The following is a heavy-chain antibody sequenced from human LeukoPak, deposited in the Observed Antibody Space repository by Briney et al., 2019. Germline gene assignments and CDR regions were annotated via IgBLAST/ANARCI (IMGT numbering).Heavy chain of an antibody. Sequence: GASVKVSCKASGHTFTSYDINWVRQATGQGLEWMGGIIPIFGTANYAQKFQGRVTITADESTSTAYMELSSLRSDDTAVYYCARLWISYDSSSYNWFDPWGQGTLVTVSS. V-gene: IGHV1-69*13. CDR1: GHTFTSYD. D-gene: IGHD6-6*01. CDR2: IIPIFGTA. CDR3: ARLWISYDSSSYNWFDP. J-gene: IGHJ5*02.